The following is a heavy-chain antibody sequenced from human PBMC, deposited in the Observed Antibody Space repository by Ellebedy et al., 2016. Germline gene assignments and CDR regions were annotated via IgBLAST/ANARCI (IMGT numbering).Heavy chain of an antibody. CDR1: GGSISSYY. J-gene: IGHJ4*02. CDR3: AREIPAIAVRPKHYFDY. V-gene: IGHV4-39*07. D-gene: IGHD3-10*01. Sequence: GSLRLXCTVSGGSISSYYWGWIRQPPGKGLEWIGGINHSGLTSYNPTLKSRVTISVDTSKNQFSLMLTSVTAADTAVFYCAREIPAIAVRPKHYFDYWGQGALVTVSS. CDR2: INHSGLT.